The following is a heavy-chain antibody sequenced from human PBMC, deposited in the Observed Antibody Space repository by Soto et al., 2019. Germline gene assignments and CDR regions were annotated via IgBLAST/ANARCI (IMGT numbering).Heavy chain of an antibody. CDR3: AMQRGGVVY. CDR1: GYTLTGYY. V-gene: IGHV1-2*04. Sequence: ASVKVSCKASGYTLTGYYMHWVRQAPGQGLEWMGWVNPNSGGTNYAQKFQGWVTMTRDTSISTAYMELSRLRSDGTAVYYCAMQRGGVVYWGQGTLVTVSS. CDR2: VNPNSGGT. D-gene: IGHD6-25*01. J-gene: IGHJ4*02.